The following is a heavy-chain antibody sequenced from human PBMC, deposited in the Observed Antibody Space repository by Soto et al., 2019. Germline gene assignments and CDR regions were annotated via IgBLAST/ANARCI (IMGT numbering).Heavy chain of an antibody. V-gene: IGHV3-9*01. J-gene: IGHJ6*02. CDR3: AINQRIAPYYYGMDV. CDR2: ISWNSGSI. Sequence: GGSLRLSCAASGFTFDDYAMHWVRQAPGKGLEWVSGISWNSGSIGYADSVKGRFTISRDNAKNSLYLQMNSLRAEDTALYYCAINQRIAPYYYGMDVWGQGTRVTGSS. D-gene: IGHD6-13*01. CDR1: GFTFDDYA.